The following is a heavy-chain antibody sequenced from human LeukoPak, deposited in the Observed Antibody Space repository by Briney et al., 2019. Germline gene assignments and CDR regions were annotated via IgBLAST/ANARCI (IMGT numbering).Heavy chain of an antibody. CDR2: INPSGGST. CDR3: ARDVEQQLVFDY. J-gene: IGHJ4*02. V-gene: IGHV1-46*01. Sequence: ASVKVSCKASGYTFTSYYMHGVRQAPGQGLEWMGIINPSGGSTSYAQKFQGRVTMTRDTSTSTVYMELSSLRSEDTAVYYCARDVEQQLVFDYWGQGTLVTVSS. D-gene: IGHD6-13*01. CDR1: GYTFTSYY.